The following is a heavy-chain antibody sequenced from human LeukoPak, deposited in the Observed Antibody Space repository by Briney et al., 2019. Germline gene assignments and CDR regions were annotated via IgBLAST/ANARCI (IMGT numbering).Heavy chain of an antibody. CDR2: IYPGDSDT. J-gene: IGHJ6*03. V-gene: IGHV5-51*01. D-gene: IGHD5-18*01. CDR3: ARQIRRRQLWPNYYYYYMDV. Sequence: GESLKISCKGSGYSFTSYWIGWVRQMPGKGLEWMGIIYPGDSDTRYSPSFQGQVTISADKSISTAYLQWSSLKASDTAMYYCARQIRRRQLWPNYYYYYMDVWGKGTTVTVSS. CDR1: GYSFTSYW.